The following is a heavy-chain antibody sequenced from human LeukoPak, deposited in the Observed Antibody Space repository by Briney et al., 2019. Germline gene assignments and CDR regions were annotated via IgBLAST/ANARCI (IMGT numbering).Heavy chain of an antibody. CDR1: GFTFSRNA. CDR2: VSGSGGDT. CDR3: AKYGSGSYRCFDY. J-gene: IGHJ4*02. D-gene: IGHD3-10*01. V-gene: IGHV3-23*01. Sequence: GGSLRLSCAASGFTFSRNAMSWVRQAPGKGLEWVSAVSGSGGDTYYADSVKGRFTISRDNSKNTLYLQMNSLRAEDTAVYYCAKYGSGSYRCFDYWGQGTLVTVSS.